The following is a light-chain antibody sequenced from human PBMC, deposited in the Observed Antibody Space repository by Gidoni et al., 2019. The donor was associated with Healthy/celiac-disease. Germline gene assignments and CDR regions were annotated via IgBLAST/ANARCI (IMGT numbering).Light chain of an antibody. CDR3: QQSYSTPRT. Sequence: DIQMTQSPSSLSASVGDRVTITCPASQSISSYLNWYQQKPGKAPKLLIYAASSLQSGVPSRFSGSGSGTDFTLTSSSLQPEDFATYYCQQSYSTPRTFXXXTKVEIK. V-gene: IGKV1-39*01. CDR2: AAS. J-gene: IGKJ1*01. CDR1: QSISSY.